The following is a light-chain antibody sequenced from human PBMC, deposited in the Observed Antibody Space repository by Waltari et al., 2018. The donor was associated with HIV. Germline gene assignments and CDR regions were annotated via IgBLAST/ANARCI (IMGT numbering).Light chain of an antibody. Sequence: STLPKPASVSGSRGRSIAIPCPGTSSHVESDDLVSWYQQHPGEAPKLIIYEVTKGPSAGSHRCSAAKCGNTASPTTIGRQAEEEADDYCCSCARSSIRYVFGTGTKVTVL. CDR2: EVT. J-gene: IGLJ1*01. CDR1: SSHVESDDL. CDR3: CSCARSSIRYV. V-gene: IGLV2-23*02.